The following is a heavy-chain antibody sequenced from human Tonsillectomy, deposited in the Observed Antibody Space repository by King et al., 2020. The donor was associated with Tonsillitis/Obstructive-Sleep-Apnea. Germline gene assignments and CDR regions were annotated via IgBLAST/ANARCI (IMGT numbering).Heavy chain of an antibody. CDR1: GGSFSGYY. V-gene: IGHV4-34*01. CDR3: ARVLRFLEWFPYMDV. Sequence: VQLQQWGAGLLKPSETLPLTCAVYGGSFSGYYWSWIRQPPGKGLEWIGEINHSGSTNYNPSLKSRVTISVDTSKNQFSLKLSSVTAADTAVYYCARVLRFLEWFPYMDVWGKGTTVTVSS. J-gene: IGHJ6*03. D-gene: IGHD3-3*01. CDR2: INHSGST.